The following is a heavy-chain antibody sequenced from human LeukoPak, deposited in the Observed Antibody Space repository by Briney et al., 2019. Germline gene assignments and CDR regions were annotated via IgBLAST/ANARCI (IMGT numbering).Heavy chain of an antibody. CDR2: IRYDGINE. D-gene: IGHD1-14*01. CDR3: AKDRTTSTSLYYFYMDV. CDR1: GFTFSSYG. Sequence: GGSLRLSCAASGFTFSSYGMHWVRQAPGKGLEGVTFIRYDGINEYYADSVKGRFTISRDNSRDTLYLQMNSLRAEDTAVYYCAKDRTTSTSLYYFYMDVWGKGTTVTVSS. J-gene: IGHJ6*03. V-gene: IGHV3-30*02.